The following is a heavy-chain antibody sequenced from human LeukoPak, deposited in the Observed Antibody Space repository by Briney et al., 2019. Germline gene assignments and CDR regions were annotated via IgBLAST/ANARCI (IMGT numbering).Heavy chain of an antibody. J-gene: IGHJ3*02. CDR1: GSTFSS. CDR3: ARDLVSGAYTFDI. D-gene: IGHD3-16*01. Sequence: GGSLRLSCAAFGSTFSSFSTYDFNWVRQAPGKGLEWVSYISSSGGTIYYADSVKGRFTVSRDNAANSLYLQMNSLRAEDTAIYYCARDLVSGAYTFDIWGQGTVVTVSS. V-gene: IGHV3-48*03. CDR2: ISSSGGTI.